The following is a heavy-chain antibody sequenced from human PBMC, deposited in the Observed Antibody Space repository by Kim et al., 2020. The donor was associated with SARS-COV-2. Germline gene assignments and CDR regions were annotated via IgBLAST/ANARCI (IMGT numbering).Heavy chain of an antibody. J-gene: IGHJ4*02. V-gene: IGHV3-30*01. Sequence: ADSVKGRFTISRDNSKYTLYLQMNSLRAEDTAVYYCARGGKVVPAALFDYWGQGTLVTVSS. D-gene: IGHD2-2*01. CDR3: ARGGKVVPAALFDY.